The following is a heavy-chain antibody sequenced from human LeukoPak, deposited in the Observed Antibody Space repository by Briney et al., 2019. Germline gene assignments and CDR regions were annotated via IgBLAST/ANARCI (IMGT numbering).Heavy chain of an antibody. Sequence: GGSLRLSCAASGFTFSSYGMHWVRQAPGKGLEWVAFIRYDGSNKYYADSVKGRFTISRDNSKNTLYLQMNSLRAEDTAVYYCAKGGSLDLYYDFWSGSFDYWGQGTLVTVSS. CDR1: GFTFSSYG. CDR2: IRYDGSNK. CDR3: AKGGSLDLYYDFWSGSFDY. J-gene: IGHJ4*02. V-gene: IGHV3-30*02. D-gene: IGHD3-3*01.